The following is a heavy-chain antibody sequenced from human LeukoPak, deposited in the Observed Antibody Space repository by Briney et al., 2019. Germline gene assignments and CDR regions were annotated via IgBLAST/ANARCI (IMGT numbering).Heavy chain of an antibody. Sequence: GGSPRLSCAASGFTFSDSYMSWIRQAPGKGLEYISYISSSGSTIYYADSVKGGFTLSRDNAKNSLSLEMNSLRAEDTAVYYCARGKYSFDYWGQGTLVTVSS. CDR3: ARGKYSFDY. CDR2: ISSSGSTI. J-gene: IGHJ4*02. CDR1: GFTFSDSY. V-gene: IGHV3-11*01.